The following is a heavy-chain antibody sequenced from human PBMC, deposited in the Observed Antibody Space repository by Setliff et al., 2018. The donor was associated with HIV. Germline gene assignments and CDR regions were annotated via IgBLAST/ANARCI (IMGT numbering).Heavy chain of an antibody. V-gene: IGHV4-59*08. CDR2: IYTSGNT. CDR1: GYSITSGYY. Sequence: PSETLSLTCAVSGYSITSGYYWSWIRQPAGQGLEWIGRIYTSGNTNYNPSTNYNPSLKSRITISLETSRNQFSLRVTSVTATDTAVYYCTRQSPVAGSGAFDIWGQGTMVTVSS. D-gene: IGHD6-19*01. CDR3: TRQSPVAGSGAFDI. J-gene: IGHJ3*02.